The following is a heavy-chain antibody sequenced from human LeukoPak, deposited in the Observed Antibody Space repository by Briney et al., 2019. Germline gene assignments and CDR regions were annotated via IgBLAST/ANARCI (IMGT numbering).Heavy chain of an antibody. CDR1: GGSISSSTYY. V-gene: IGHV4-39*07. D-gene: IGHD2-15*01. CDR2: IYHSGST. Sequence: SETLSLTCTVSGGSISSSTYYWGWIRQPPGKGLEWIGSIYHSGSTYYNPSLKSRVTISVDTSKNQFSLKLSSVTAADTAVYYCARDPLYCSGGSCYSTWFDPWGQGTLVTVSS. J-gene: IGHJ5*02. CDR3: ARDPLYCSGGSCYSTWFDP.